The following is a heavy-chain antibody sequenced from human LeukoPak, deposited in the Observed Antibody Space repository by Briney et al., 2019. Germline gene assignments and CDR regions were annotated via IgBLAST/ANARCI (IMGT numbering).Heavy chain of an antibody. J-gene: IGHJ4*02. Sequence: PGRSLRLSCAASGFTFSSYAMHWVRQAPGKGLERVAVISYDGSNKYYADSVQGRFTISRDNSKNTLYLQMNSLRAEDTAVYYCARLIVVPAAPTDYWGQGTLVTVSS. CDR3: ARLIVVPAAPTDY. V-gene: IGHV3-30*04. D-gene: IGHD2-2*01. CDR1: GFTFSSYA. CDR2: ISYDGSNK.